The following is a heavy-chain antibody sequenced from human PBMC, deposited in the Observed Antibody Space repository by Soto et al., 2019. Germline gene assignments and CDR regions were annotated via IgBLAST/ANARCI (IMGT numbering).Heavy chain of an antibody. V-gene: IGHV1-2*02. CDR1: GYTFTGYY. J-gene: IGHJ4*01. D-gene: IGHD5-18*01. CDR2: INPKSGDT. CDR3: AREWDKATFPRADY. Sequence: GASVKVSCKASGYTFTGYYIHWVRQAPGQGLEWMGCINPKSGDTDYSQKFQGRVTLTRDTSISTVYMEVSSLTSDDTAVYFCAREWDKATFPRADYWGQGTLVTVSS.